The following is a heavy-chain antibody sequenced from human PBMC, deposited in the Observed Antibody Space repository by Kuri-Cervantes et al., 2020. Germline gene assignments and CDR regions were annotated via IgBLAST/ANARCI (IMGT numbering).Heavy chain of an antibody. CDR1: GFTFDDYA. J-gene: IGHJ4*02. CDR3: ARATLYSTFAF. V-gene: IGHV3-9*01. Sequence: SLKISCAASGFTFDDYAMHWVRQAPGKGLEWVSGISWNSGSIGYADSVKGRFTISRDNAKNSLYLQMNSLRVEDTAVYYCARATLYSTFAFWGQGALDTVSS. CDR2: ISWNSGSI. D-gene: IGHD6-13*01.